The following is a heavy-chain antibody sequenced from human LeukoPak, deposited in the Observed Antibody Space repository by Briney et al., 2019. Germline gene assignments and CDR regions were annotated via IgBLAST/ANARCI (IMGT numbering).Heavy chain of an antibody. CDR1: GYSFTSYW. CDR3: ARRPNRKYWFDP. Sequence: GESLKISCKGSGYSFTSYWIGLGRQMPGKGLEWRVIIYSGESDTRYSPSFQGQVTISADKPISTAFSQWSSLKTPDTAMYYCARRPNRKYWFDPWGKGTLVTVSS. D-gene: IGHD1-14*01. J-gene: IGHJ5*02. CDR2: IYSGESDT. V-gene: IGHV5-51*01.